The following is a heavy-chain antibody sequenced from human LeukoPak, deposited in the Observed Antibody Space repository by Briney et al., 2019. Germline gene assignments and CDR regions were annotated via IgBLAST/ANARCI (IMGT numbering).Heavy chain of an antibody. CDR2: INHSGST. J-gene: IGHJ3*02. CDR3: ARARDLYYDSSGWPAPTDAFDI. V-gene: IGHV4-34*01. Sequence: PSETLSLTCAVYGGSFSGYYWSWIRQPPGKGLEWIGEINHSGSTNYNPSLKSRVTISVDTSKNQFSLKLSSVTAADTAVYYCARARDLYYDSSGWPAPTDAFDIWGQGTMVTVSS. D-gene: IGHD3-22*01. CDR1: GGSFSGYY.